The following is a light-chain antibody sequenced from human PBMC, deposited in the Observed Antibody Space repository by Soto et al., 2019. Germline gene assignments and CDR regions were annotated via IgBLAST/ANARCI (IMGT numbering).Light chain of an antibody. Sequence: DIQMTQSPSTLSASVGNRVTITCRASQSVSNWLAWYQQKPGKAPKILIYKASSLESGVPSRFSGSGSGTEFTLTISSLRPDDFATSYCQHYNGYRWTFGQGTKVDIK. J-gene: IGKJ1*01. V-gene: IGKV1-5*03. CDR1: QSVSNW. CDR3: QHYNGYRWT. CDR2: KAS.